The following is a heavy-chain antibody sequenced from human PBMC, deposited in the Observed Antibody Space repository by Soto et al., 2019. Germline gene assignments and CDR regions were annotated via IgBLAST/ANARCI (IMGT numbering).Heavy chain of an antibody. D-gene: IGHD3-22*01. J-gene: IGHJ4*02. CDR3: ARVMYDSSGYGY. V-gene: IGHV1-2*02. Sequence: GASVKVSCKASGYTFTGYYMHWVRQAPGQGLEWMGWINPNSGGTNYAQKFQGRVTMTRDTSISTAYMELSRLRSDDTAAYYCARVMYDSSGYGYWGQGTLVSVSS. CDR2: INPNSGGT. CDR1: GYTFTGYY.